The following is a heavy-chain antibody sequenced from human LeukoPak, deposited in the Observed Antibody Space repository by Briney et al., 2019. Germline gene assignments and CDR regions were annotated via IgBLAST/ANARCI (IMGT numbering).Heavy chain of an antibody. Sequence: GGSLRLSCAASGFTFSSYAMSWVRQAPGKGLEWISTLSGSGGSTYYADSVKGRFTISRDNSKNTLYLQMNSLRAEDTAVYYRAKEYSSSGYYLQHWGQGTLVTVSP. J-gene: IGHJ1*01. CDR1: GFTFSSYA. CDR3: AKEYSSSGYYLQH. V-gene: IGHV3-23*01. CDR2: LSGSGGST. D-gene: IGHD3-22*01.